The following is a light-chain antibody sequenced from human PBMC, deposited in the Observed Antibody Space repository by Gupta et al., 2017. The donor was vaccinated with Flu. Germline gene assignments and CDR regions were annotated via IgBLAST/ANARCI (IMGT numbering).Light chain of an antibody. CDR1: ISNIGNNY. J-gene: IGLJ1*01. V-gene: IGLV1-51*01. CDR2: DNN. CDR3: GTWDSGLSARYV. Sequence: QSVLTQPPSVSAVPGQKVPISCPGSISNIGNNYVSWYQQLPGTAPKLLIYDNNKRPSGIPDRFPGSKSGTSATLGITGLQTGDEADYYCGTWDSGLSARYVFGTGTKVTVL.